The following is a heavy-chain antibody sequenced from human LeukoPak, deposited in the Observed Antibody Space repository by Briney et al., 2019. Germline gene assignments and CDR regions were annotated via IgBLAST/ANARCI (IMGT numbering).Heavy chain of an antibody. CDR2: ILYDGRKI. CDR1: GFTFSNYG. Sequence: GGCLRLSCAASGFTFSNYGLHWVRQAPGKGLEWVAVILYDGRKIDYTDSAKGRFNISRDKSKNTLYLQMNNLRAEDTALYSCAREAYSYGSTDYYFDLWGRGTLVTVS. J-gene: IGHJ2*01. V-gene: IGHV3-33*01. D-gene: IGHD5-18*01. CDR3: AREAYSYGSTDYYFDL.